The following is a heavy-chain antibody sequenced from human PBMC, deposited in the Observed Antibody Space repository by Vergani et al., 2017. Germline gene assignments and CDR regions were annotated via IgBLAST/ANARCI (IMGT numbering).Heavy chain of an antibody. CDR2: INPNSGGT. J-gene: IGHJ4*02. CDR3: ARTYSSSWYFDY. CDR1: GYTFTSYG. Sequence: QVQLVQSGAEVKKPGASVKVSCKASGYTFTSYGISWVRQAPGQGLEWMGWINPNSGGTNYAQKFQGRVTMTRDTSISTAYMELSRLRSDDTAVYYCARTYSSSWYFDYWGQGTLVTVSS. D-gene: IGHD6-13*01. V-gene: IGHV1-2*02.